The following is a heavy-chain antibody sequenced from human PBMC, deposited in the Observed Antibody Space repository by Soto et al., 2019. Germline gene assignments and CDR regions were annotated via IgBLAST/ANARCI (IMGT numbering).Heavy chain of an antibody. Sequence: ASVKVSCKASGYTFTSYGISWVRQAPGQGLEWMGWISAYNGNTNYAQKLQGRVTMTTDTSTRTAYMELRSLRSDDTAVYYCARDRNITVAASRTLAKQWLVPFDYWGQGTLVTVSS. V-gene: IGHV1-18*01. CDR1: GYTFTSYG. CDR2: ISAYNGNT. J-gene: IGHJ4*02. D-gene: IGHD6-19*01. CDR3: ARDRNITVAASRTLAKQWLVPFDY.